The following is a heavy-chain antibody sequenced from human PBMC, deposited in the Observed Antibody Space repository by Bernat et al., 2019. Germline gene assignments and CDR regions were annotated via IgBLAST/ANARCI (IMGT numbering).Heavy chain of an antibody. J-gene: IGHJ4*02. CDR1: GFTFNSYA. Sequence: EVQVLESGGGLVQPGGSLRLSCAASGFTFNSYAMTWVRQAPGKGLEWVSGISGSGTTTFYADYVKGRFTISRDNSKNSVFLQMNSLRAEDTAVYYCVKVSAFWGYEDYFDNWGQGTLVTISS. V-gene: IGHV3-23*01. CDR2: ISGSGTTT. CDR3: VKVSAFWGYEDYFDN. D-gene: IGHD3-16*01.